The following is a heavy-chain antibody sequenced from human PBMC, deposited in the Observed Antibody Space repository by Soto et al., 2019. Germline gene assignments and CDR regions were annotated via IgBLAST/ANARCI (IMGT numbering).Heavy chain of an antibody. CDR1: GGSISSYY. D-gene: IGHD6-13*01. Sequence: SETLSLTCTVSGGSISSYYWSWIRQPPGKGLEWIGYIYYSGSTNYNPSLKSRVTISVDTSKNQFSLKLGSVTAADTAVYYCARLGDSSSQRTHFDYWGQGTLVTVSS. CDR2: IYYSGST. J-gene: IGHJ4*02. CDR3: ARLGDSSSQRTHFDY. V-gene: IGHV4-59*08.